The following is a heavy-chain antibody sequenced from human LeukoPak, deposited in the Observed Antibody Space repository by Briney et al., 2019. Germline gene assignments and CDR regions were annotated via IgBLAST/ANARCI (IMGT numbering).Heavy chain of an antibody. CDR1: GYTFTSYD. CDR2: MNPNSGNT. J-gene: IGHJ4*02. Sequence: GASVKLSCKASGYTFTSYDINWVRQATGQGLEWMGWMNPNSGNTGYAQKFQGRVTITRNTSISTAYMELSSLRSEDTAVYYCARGDYYDSNGYPDYWGQGTLVTVSS. D-gene: IGHD3-22*01. CDR3: ARGDYYDSNGYPDY. V-gene: IGHV1-8*03.